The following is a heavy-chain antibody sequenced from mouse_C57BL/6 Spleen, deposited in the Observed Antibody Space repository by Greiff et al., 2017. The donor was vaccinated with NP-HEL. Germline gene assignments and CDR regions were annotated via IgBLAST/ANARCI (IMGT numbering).Heavy chain of an antibody. D-gene: IGHD1-1*01. CDR3: ARDYYGNWYFDV. V-gene: IGHV1-20*01. CDR1: GYSFTGYF. CDR2: INPYNGDT. Sequence: VQLKESGPELVKPGDSVKISCKASGYSFTGYFMNWVMQSHGKSLEWIGRINPYNGDTFYNQKFKGKATLTVDKSSSTAHMELRSLTSEDSAVYYCARDYYGNWYFDVWGTGTTVTVSS. J-gene: IGHJ1*03.